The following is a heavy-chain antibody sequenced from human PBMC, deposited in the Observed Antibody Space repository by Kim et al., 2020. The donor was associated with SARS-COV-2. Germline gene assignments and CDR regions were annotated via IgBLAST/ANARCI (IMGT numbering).Heavy chain of an antibody. Sequence: SETLSLTCTVSGGSISSSSYYWGWIRQPPGKGLEWIGSIYYSGSTYYNPSLKSRVTISVDTSKNQFSLKLSSVTAADTAVYYCARDPLLWFGEDHLIDY. CDR1: GGSISSSSYY. CDR2: IYYSGST. V-gene: IGHV4-39*07. CDR3: ARDPLLWFGEDHLIDY. D-gene: IGHD3-10*01. J-gene: IGHJ4*01.